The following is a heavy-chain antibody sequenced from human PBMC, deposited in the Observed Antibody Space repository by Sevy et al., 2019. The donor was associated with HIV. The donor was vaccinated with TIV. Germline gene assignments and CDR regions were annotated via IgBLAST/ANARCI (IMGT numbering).Heavy chain of an antibody. CDR3: VSAIATADSF. CDR2: INQDGSVN. V-gene: IGHV3-7*01. Sequence: GGSLRLSCVASGFSLNSYWMLWVRQAPGKGLEWVANINQDGSVNYYADSVKGRFTISRDNARNLVSLQMNILRVEDTAVYYCVSAIATADSFWGQGTLVTVSS. D-gene: IGHD1-1*01. CDR1: GFSLNSYW. J-gene: IGHJ4*02.